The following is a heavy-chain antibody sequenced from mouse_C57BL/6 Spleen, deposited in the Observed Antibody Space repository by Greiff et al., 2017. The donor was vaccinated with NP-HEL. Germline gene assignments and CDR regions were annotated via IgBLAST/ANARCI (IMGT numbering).Heavy chain of an antibody. V-gene: IGHV1-15*01. CDR2: IDPETGGT. Sequence: VQLQQSGAELVRPGASVTLSCKASGYTFTDYEMHWVKQTPVHGLEWIGAIDPETGGTAYNQKFKGKAILTADKSSSTAYMELRSLTSEDSAVYYCTRKETFAWFAYWGQGTLVTVSA. CDR1: GYTFTDYE. CDR3: TRKETFAWFAY. J-gene: IGHJ3*01.